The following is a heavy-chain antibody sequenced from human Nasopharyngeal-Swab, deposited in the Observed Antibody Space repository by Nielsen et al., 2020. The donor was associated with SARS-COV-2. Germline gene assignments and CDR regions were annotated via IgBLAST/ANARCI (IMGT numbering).Heavy chain of an antibody. CDR3: VRPEGVATSFKYYFQYGMDV. CDR1: GYSLTSYW. J-gene: IGHJ6*02. CDR2: IYPRDSDT. V-gene: IGHV5-51*01. D-gene: IGHD5-12*01. Sequence: GESLKIACKGSGYSLTSYWIAWVRKMPGKGLEWMGIIYPRDSDTRYSPSFQGQVTISADKSISTAYLQWSSLKASDTAMYYCVRPEGVATSFKYYFQYGMDVWGQGTMVTVPS.